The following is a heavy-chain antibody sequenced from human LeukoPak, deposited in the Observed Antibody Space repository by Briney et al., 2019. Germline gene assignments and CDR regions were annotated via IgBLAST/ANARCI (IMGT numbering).Heavy chain of an antibody. CDR1: GGSISSSSYY. Sequence: SETLSLTCTVSGGSISSSSYYWGWIRQPPGKGLEWIGSIYYSGSTYYNPSLKSRVTISVGTSKNQFSLKLSSVTAADTAVYYCARHNGASYYHDSSGYDYFDYWGQGTLVTVSS. CDR3: ARHNGASYYHDSSGYDYFDY. CDR2: IYYSGST. D-gene: IGHD3-22*01. J-gene: IGHJ4*02. V-gene: IGHV4-39*01.